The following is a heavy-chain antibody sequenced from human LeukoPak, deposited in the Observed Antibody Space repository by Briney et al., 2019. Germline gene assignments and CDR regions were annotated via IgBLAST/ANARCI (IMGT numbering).Heavy chain of an antibody. CDR2: TYYWSKWYN. CDR1: GDSVSSNSAA. Sequence: SQTLSLACAISGDSVSSNSAAWNWIRQSPSRGLEWLGRTYYWSKWYNDYAVSVKSRITINPDTSKNQFSLQLNSVTPEDTAVYYCARGVLEIYYDSSGYTHPFDYWGQGTLVTVSS. D-gene: IGHD3-22*01. CDR3: ARGVLEIYYDSSGYTHPFDY. J-gene: IGHJ4*02. V-gene: IGHV6-1*01.